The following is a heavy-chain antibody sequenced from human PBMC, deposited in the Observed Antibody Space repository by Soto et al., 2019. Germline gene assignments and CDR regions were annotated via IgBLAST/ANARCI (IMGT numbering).Heavy chain of an antibody. Sequence: PGGSLRLSCAASGFTFSSYSMNWVRQAPGKGLEWVSSISSSSSYIYYADSVKGRFTISRDNAKNSLYLQMNSLRAEDTAVYYCARTHIVVVTATNWFDPWGQGTLVTVSS. CDR3: ARTHIVVVTATNWFDP. D-gene: IGHD2-21*02. J-gene: IGHJ5*02. CDR2: ISSSSSYI. V-gene: IGHV3-21*01. CDR1: GFTFSSYS.